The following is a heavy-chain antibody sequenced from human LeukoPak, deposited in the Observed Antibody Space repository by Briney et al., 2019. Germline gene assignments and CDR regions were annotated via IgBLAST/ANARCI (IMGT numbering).Heavy chain of an antibody. J-gene: IGHJ5*02. CDR3: AKALNPNCGGDCNWFDP. V-gene: IGHV3-11*01. CDR2: ISSSGSTI. Sequence: GGSLRLSCAASGFTFSDYYMSWIRQAPGKGLEWVSYISSSGSTIYYADSVKGRFTISRDNAKNTLYLQMNSLRAEDTAVYYCAKALNPNCGGDCNWFDPWGQGTLVTVSS. D-gene: IGHD2-21*02. CDR1: GFTFSDYY.